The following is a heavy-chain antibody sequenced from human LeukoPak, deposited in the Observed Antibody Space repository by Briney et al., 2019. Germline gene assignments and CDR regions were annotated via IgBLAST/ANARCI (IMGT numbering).Heavy chain of an antibody. V-gene: IGHV1-18*01. J-gene: IGHJ5*02. CDR1: GYTFTSYG. D-gene: IGHD1-26*01. Sequence: ASVKVSCKASGYTFTSYGISWVRQAPGQGLEWMGWISAYNGNTNYAQKLQGRVTMTTDTSTSTDYMELRSLRSDDTAVYYCARSAVGNWFDPWGQGTLVTVSS. CDR2: ISAYNGNT. CDR3: ARSAVGNWFDP.